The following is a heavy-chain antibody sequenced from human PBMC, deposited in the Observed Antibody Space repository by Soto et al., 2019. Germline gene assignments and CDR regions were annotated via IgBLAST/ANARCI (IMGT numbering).Heavy chain of an antibody. D-gene: IGHD6-19*01. J-gene: IGHJ4*02. V-gene: IGHV3-23*01. CDR1: GFTFSRLA. Sequence: EVQLLQSGGGLVQPGGSPRLSCAASGFTFSRLAMGWVRQAPGKGLEWVSVIDYSGGTTYYTDSVKGRFSISRDNSKKMLYLQMNSLRAEDTAVYYCAKDATRTDGWYYFDYWGQGALVTVSS. CDR3: AKDATRTDGWYYFDY. CDR2: IDYSGGTT.